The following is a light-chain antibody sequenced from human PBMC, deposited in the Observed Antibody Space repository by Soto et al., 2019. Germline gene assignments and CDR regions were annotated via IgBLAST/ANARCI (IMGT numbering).Light chain of an antibody. CDR3: QQSYTTPVYT. J-gene: IGKJ2*01. Sequence: DIQMTQSPSSLSASVGDRVTITCRASQNIIFYLNWYQQKPGQAPRLLIYAASNLQSGVPSRFSGSGSGTEVTLTISSLQPEDFATYFCQQSYTTPVYTFGQGTKLEIK. CDR1: QNIIFY. V-gene: IGKV1-39*01. CDR2: AAS.